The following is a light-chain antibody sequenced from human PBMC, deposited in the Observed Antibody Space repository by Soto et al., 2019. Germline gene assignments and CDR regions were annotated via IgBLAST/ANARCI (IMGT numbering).Light chain of an antibody. J-gene: IGKJ1*01. CDR3: QHYGRSPS. V-gene: IGKV3-20*01. Sequence: EIVLTQSPGTLSLSPGERATVSCRASQSVGSAYVGWYQQKPGQAPRLLIFGASRGATGIPDRFSGSGSGTNFTLTINKVEPEDSAVYYCQHYGRSPSFGRGTKVEIK. CDR2: GAS. CDR1: QSVGSAY.